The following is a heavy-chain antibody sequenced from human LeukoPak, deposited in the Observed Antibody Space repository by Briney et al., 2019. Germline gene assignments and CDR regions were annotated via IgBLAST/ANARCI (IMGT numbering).Heavy chain of an antibody. Sequence: ASVKVSCTASGGTFSSYAISWVRQAPGQGLEWMGGIIPIFGTANYAQKFQGRVTITADESTSTAYMELSSLRSEDTAVYYCARDWGMAGTNSGLRLDYWGQGTLVTVSS. CDR3: ARDWGMAGTNSGLRLDY. J-gene: IGHJ4*02. CDR1: GGTFSSYA. D-gene: IGHD6-19*01. V-gene: IGHV1-69*13. CDR2: IIPIFGTA.